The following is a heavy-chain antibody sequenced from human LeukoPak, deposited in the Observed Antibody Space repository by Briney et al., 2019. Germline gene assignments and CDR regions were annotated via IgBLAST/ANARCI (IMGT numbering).Heavy chain of an antibody. J-gene: IGHJ4*02. V-gene: IGHV3-64*01. Sequence: PGGSLRLSCAASGFTFSSYAMHWVRQAPGKGLEYVSAISSNGGSTYYANSVNGRFTISRDNSKNTLYLQMGSLRAEDMAVYYCAGSSGWYSPYFDYWGQGTLVTVSS. CDR2: ISSNGGST. CDR3: AGSSGWYSPYFDY. D-gene: IGHD6-19*01. CDR1: GFTFSSYA.